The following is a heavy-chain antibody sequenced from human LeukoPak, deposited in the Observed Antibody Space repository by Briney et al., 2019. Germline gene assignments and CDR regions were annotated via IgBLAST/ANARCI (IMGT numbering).Heavy chain of an antibody. Sequence: TLSLTCTVSGGSISSGSYYWSWIRQPAGKGLEWIGRTYTSGGTNYNPSLKSRVTISVDTSKNQFSLKLSSVTAADTAVYYCARDEPDYYDSSGYEPNDAFGIWGQGTMVTVSS. CDR1: GGSISSGSYY. J-gene: IGHJ3*02. D-gene: IGHD3-22*01. CDR2: TYTSGGT. CDR3: ARDEPDYYDSSGYEPNDAFGI. V-gene: IGHV4-61*02.